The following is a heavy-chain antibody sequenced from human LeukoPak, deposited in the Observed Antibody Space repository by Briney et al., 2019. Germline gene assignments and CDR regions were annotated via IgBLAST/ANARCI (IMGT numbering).Heavy chain of an antibody. J-gene: IGHJ4*02. Sequence: GGSLRLSCAASGFTFSSYGMHWVRQAPGKGLEWVAFIRYDGTNKYYADSVKGRFTISRDNSKNTLFLQMNSLRVEDTAVYYCAKLAQIVVVTAIPDYWGQGTLVTVSS. CDR3: AKLAQIVVVTAIPDY. D-gene: IGHD2-21*02. CDR2: IRYDGTNK. V-gene: IGHV3-30*02. CDR1: GFTFSSYG.